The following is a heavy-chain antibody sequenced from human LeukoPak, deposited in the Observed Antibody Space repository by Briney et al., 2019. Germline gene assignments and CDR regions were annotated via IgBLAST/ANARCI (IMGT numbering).Heavy chain of an antibody. D-gene: IGHD3-22*01. CDR2: IIPIFGTA. CDR3: ARGPDSSGYNSEYSFEY. V-gene: IGHV1-69*01. J-gene: IGHJ4*02. CDR1: GGTFSSYG. Sequence: ALVKVSCKASGGTFSSYGISWVRQAPGQGLEWMGGIIPIFGTANYAQKFQGRVTITADESTSTAYMELSSLRAEDTAVYYCARGPDSSGYNSEYSFEYWGQGTLVTVSS.